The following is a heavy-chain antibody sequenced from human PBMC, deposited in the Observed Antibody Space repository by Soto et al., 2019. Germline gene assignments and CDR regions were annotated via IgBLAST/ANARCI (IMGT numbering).Heavy chain of an antibody. Sequence: GGSLRLSCAASGFTFSDYYMSWIRQAPGKGLEWVSYISSSGSTIYYADSVKGRFTISRDNAKNSLYLQMNSLRAEDTAVYYCARDNYGSGRDYYGMDVWGQGTTVTVSS. CDR1: GFTFSDYY. D-gene: IGHD3-10*01. CDR3: ARDNYGSGRDYYGMDV. J-gene: IGHJ6*02. CDR2: ISSSGSTI. V-gene: IGHV3-11*01.